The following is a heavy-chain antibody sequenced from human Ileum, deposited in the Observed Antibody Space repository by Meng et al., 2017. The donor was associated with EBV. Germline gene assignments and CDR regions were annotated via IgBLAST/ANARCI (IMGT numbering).Heavy chain of an antibody. D-gene: IGHD6-13*01. Sequence: LVVLGAGLVKLGASLRLFCAVFGFTFSLSRMNWVRQALGKGLEWVASIFGNGGGTFYADSVKGRFTISRDNPRKTMFLQMSSLSAEDTAVYYCANPTKSGITTVGGSYWGQGTLVTVSS. CDR1: GFTFSLSR. J-gene: IGHJ4*02. V-gene: IGHV3-23*04. CDR3: ANPTKSGITTVGGSY. CDR2: IFGNGGGT.